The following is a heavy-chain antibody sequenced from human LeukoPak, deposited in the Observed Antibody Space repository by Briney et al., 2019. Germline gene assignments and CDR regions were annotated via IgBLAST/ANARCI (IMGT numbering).Heavy chain of an antibody. CDR3: ARGPEWELRYFDY. Sequence: PSETLSLTCAVYGGSFSGYYWSWIRQPPGKGLEWIGEINHSGSTNYNPSLKSRVTISVDTCKNQFSLKLSSVTAADTAVYYCARGPEWELRYFDYWGQGTLVTVSS. J-gene: IGHJ4*02. CDR2: INHSGST. D-gene: IGHD1-26*01. V-gene: IGHV4-34*01. CDR1: GGSFSGYY.